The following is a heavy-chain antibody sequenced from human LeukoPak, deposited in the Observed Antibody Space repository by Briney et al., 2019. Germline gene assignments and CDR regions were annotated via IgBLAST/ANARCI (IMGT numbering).Heavy chain of an antibody. CDR3: ARGVSGSYYYYYMDV. CDR1: GYTFTGYY. CDR2: INPNSGGT. J-gene: IGHJ6*03. V-gene: IGHV1-2*02. D-gene: IGHD1-26*01. Sequence: ASVKVSCKASGYTFTGYYMHWVRQAPGQGLEWMGWINPNSGGTNYAQKFQGRVTMTRDTSISTAYMELSRLRSDDTAVYYCARGVSGSYYYYYMDVWGKGTTVTISS.